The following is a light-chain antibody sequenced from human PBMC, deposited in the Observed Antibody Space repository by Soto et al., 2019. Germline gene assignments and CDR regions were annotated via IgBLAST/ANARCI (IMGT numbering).Light chain of an antibody. J-gene: IGLJ2*01. Sequence: QSVLTQPASASGTTGKRVTISCSGSSSNIGSHTVNWYQHLPGTAPKLLIYSNNQRPSGVPDRFSGSKSGTSASLAISGLQSEDEADYYCAAWDDRLYGPVFGGGTKLTV. CDR2: SNN. CDR3: AAWDDRLYGPV. V-gene: IGLV1-44*01. CDR1: SSNIGSHT.